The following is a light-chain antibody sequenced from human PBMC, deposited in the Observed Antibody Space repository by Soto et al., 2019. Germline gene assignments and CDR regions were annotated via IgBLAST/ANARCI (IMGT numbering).Light chain of an antibody. J-gene: IGKJ3*01. CDR2: YTS. CDR3: QQYYILKLT. V-gene: IGKV1-33*01. CDR1: QSIRRE. Sequence: EIQMTQSPATLSASAGDRVTLTCQASQSIRRELSWYQQKPGKAPRLLIYYTSNLATGIPSRFSGSGSGTDFTLTISSLQPEDFATYYCQQYYILKLTFGAGTKVDIK.